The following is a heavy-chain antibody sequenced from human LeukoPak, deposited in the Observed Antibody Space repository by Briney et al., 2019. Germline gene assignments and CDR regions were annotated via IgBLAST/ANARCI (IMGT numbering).Heavy chain of an antibody. Sequence: GGSLRLSCAASGFTFTNYAMTWVRQAPGKGLEWVAVLWHDGSNKDYADSVKGRFTIARDNSKNTLYLQMNSLRAEDTAVYYCARDGGSGSSYTYYDHWGKGTLVTVSS. CDR3: ARDGGSGSSYTYYDH. V-gene: IGHV3-33*08. CDR1: GFTFTNYA. D-gene: IGHD3-10*01. J-gene: IGHJ5*02. CDR2: LWHDGSNK.